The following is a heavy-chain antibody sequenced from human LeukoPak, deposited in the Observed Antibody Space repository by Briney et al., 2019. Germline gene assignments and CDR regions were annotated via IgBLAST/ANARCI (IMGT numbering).Heavy chain of an antibody. D-gene: IGHD2-15*01. J-gene: IGHJ4*02. V-gene: IGHV3-64*04. CDR3: ARGIFAPDY. Sequence: GGSLRLSCSASGFTFSRYAMHWVRQAPGKGLEYVSAISSNGGSTYYADSVKGRFTISRDNSKNTLYVQMNSLRAEDTAVYYCARGIFAPDYWGQGSLVTVSS. CDR2: ISSNGGST. CDR1: GFTFSRYA.